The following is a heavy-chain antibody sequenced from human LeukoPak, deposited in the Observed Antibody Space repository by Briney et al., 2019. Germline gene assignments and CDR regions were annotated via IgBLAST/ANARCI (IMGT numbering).Heavy chain of an antibody. CDR1: GFTFSNYY. Sequence: GGSLRLSCAASGFTFSNYYMRWIRQAPGKGLEWVANINEDGSNKWHLGSVKGRFTVSRDNAKNSLYLQMNSLRAEDTAVYYCTRVVVAVPGYFDYFDFWGRGAQVTVSS. CDR2: INEDGSNK. J-gene: IGHJ4*02. CDR3: TRVVVAVPGYFDYFDF. D-gene: IGHD6-19*01. V-gene: IGHV3-7*01.